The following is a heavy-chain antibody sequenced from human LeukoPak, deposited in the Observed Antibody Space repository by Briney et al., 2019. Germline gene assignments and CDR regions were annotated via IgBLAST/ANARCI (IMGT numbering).Heavy chain of an antibody. CDR2: IYTTGST. CDR3: ARQTGSGLFILP. CDR1: GGSISGYY. Sequence: SETLSLTCTVSGGSISGYYWSWIRQPAGKGLEWIGRIYTTGSTNYKPSLKSRVTISVDASKNQFSLKLASVTAADTAVYYCARQTGSGLFILPGGQGTLVTVSS. D-gene: IGHD3/OR15-3a*01. J-gene: IGHJ4*02. V-gene: IGHV4-4*07.